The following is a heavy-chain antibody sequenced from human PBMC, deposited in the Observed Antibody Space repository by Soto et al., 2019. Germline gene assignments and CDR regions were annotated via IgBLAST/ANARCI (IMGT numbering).Heavy chain of an antibody. CDR3: ARPGLAARPTNKYRDY. Sequence: QLQLQESGPGLVKPSETLSLTCTVSGGSISSSSYYWGWIRQPPGKGLEWIGSIYYSGSTYYNPSLKSRVTISVDTSKTQSSLKPSSLTAADTAVYYCARPGLAARPTNKYRDYWGQGTLVTVSS. D-gene: IGHD6-6*01. CDR2: IYYSGST. CDR1: GGSISSSSYY. V-gene: IGHV4-39*01. J-gene: IGHJ4*02.